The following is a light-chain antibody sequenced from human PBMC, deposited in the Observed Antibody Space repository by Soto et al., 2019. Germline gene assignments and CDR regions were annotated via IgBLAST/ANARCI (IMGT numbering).Light chain of an antibody. CDR3: QQYNRPWT. J-gene: IGKJ1*01. CDR1: QSIGDS. Sequence: DIQMTQSPSSLSASVGDRVTITCRASQSIGDSLAWYQQKPGKAPYLLISDVSSLERGVPSRFSGSGSGAEFTLTISSMQPDDFATYYCQQYNRPWTFGQGTKVDIK. V-gene: IGKV1-5*01. CDR2: DVS.